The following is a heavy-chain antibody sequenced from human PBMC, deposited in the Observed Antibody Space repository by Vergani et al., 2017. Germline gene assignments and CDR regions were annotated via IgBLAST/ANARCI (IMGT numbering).Heavy chain of an antibody. CDR1: GGSFNTYY. V-gene: IGHV4-59*13. CDR2: IYSTGST. J-gene: IGHJ6*02. D-gene: IGHD3-9*01. CDR3: ARVMYRDEASTGYRLEGMDI. Sequence: QVQLEESGPGLVKPSETLSLTCTVSGGSFNTYYWSWRRQSPGKGLEWIGYIYSTGSTNYNPSLNSRVTMSVDTSKNQFSLKLRSVTAADTAVYFCARVMYRDEASTGYRLEGMDIWGQGTTVTISS.